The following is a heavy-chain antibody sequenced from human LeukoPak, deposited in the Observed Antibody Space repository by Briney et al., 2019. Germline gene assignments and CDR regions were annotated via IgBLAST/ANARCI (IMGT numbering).Heavy chain of an antibody. CDR2: INHSGST. Sequence: PSETLSLTCAVYGGSFSGYYWSWIRQPPGKGLEWIGEINHSGSTNYNPSLKSRVTISVDTSKNQFSLRLNSVTAADTAVYYCARFSQYYDSPTHYLDYWGQGILVTVSS. V-gene: IGHV4-34*01. D-gene: IGHD3-16*01. CDR3: ARFSQYYDSPTHYLDY. CDR1: GGSFSGYY. J-gene: IGHJ4*02.